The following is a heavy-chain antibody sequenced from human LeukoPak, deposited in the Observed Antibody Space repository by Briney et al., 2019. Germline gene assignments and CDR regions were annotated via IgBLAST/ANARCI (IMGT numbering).Heavy chain of an antibody. Sequence: PSETLSLTCTVSGGSISSGGYYWSWIRQHPGKGLEWIGYIYYSGSTYYNPSLKSRVTISIDTSKNQFSLELSSVTAADTAVYYCARGFVVVPAAIRLSAFDIWGQGTMVTVSS. CDR2: IYYSGST. V-gene: IGHV4-31*03. CDR1: GGSISSGGYY. D-gene: IGHD2-2*02. J-gene: IGHJ3*02. CDR3: ARGFVVVPAAIRLSAFDI.